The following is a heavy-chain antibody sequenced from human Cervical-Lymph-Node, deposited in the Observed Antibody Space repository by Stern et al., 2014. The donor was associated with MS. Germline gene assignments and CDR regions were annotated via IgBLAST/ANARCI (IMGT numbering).Heavy chain of an antibody. Sequence: QVQLQESGPGLVKPSETLSLICSVSGGCIRSFYWSWIRQPPGKGLEWIGHIYSRVISKSNPALQSRLPISVHMSKTQISLNLRPVTAADTAVYYCARAPYDYTKWSGMAVWGQGTTVTVSS. V-gene: IGHV4-59*01. CDR1: GGCIRSFY. J-gene: IGHJ6*02. D-gene: IGHD4-11*01. CDR2: IYSRVIS. CDR3: ARAPYDYTKWSGMAV.